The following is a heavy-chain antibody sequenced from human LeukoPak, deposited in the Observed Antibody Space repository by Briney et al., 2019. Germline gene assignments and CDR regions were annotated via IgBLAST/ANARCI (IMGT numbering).Heavy chain of an antibody. D-gene: IGHD4-17*01. CDR3: AKGVTTVTTRYFDY. CDR1: GFTFSIYA. V-gene: IGHV3-23*01. Sequence: GGSLRLSCAASGFTFSIYAMSWVRQAPGKGLEWVSTISGSGGNTYYADSVKGRFSISRDNSKNTLCLQMNSLRAEDTAVYYCAKGVTTVTTRYFDYWGQGTLVTVSS. CDR2: ISGSGGNT. J-gene: IGHJ4*02.